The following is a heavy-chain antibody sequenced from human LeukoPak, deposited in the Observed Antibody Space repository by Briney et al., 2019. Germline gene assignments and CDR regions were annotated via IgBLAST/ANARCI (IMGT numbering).Heavy chain of an antibody. D-gene: IGHD1-7*01. Sequence: GGSLRLSCAASGFTFSSYAMSWVRQAPGKGLEWVSAISGSGDSTDYADSMKGRFTISRDNSKNTLYLQMSSLRAEDAALYYCATNYDLDSWGQGTLVTVSS. CDR2: ISGSGDST. J-gene: IGHJ4*02. CDR3: ATNYDLDS. CDR1: GFTFSSYA. V-gene: IGHV3-23*01.